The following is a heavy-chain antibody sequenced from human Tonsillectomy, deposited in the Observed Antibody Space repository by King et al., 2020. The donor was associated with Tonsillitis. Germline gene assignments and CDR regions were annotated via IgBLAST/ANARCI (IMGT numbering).Heavy chain of an antibody. CDR1: GVTFSSYA. CDR2: ISGSGAGT. Sequence: VQLVESGGGLVQPGGSLRLSCAASGVTFSSYAMRLVPQAPGKGRGWVSAISGSGAGTFYADLVKGRFTISCDKSKKPLYLQMNSLRAEDTAVYYCAKDGSDCGGDCYPIDAFDFWGQGTLVTVSS. D-gene: IGHD2-21*02. CDR3: AKDGSDCGGDCYPIDAFDF. V-gene: IGHV3-23*04. J-gene: IGHJ3*01.